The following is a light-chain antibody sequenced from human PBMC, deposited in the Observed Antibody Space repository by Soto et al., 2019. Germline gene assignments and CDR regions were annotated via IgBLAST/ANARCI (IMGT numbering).Light chain of an antibody. Sequence: EIVLTQSPATLSLSPGEIATLSCRASQSVSSYLAWYQQKPGQAPRLLIYDASNRATGIPARFSGSGSGTDFTLTISSLEPEDFAVYYCQQRSNWLTFXGGTKVDIK. V-gene: IGKV3-11*01. CDR3: QQRSNWLT. J-gene: IGKJ4*01. CDR2: DAS. CDR1: QSVSSY.